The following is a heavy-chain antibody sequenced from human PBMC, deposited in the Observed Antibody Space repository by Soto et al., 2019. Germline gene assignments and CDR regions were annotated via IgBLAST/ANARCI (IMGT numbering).Heavy chain of an antibody. Sequence: QVQLVQSGAEVKKPGSSVKVSCRASGDSFNTYALTWVRQAPGQGLEWIGGIIPMFGIKNVAQRFQGRVSIHADDSMTTAYMEMTSLRFDDTAVYYCAKEAGDHWGQGTLVTVSS. D-gene: IGHD3-10*01. V-gene: IGHV1-69*01. J-gene: IGHJ4*02. CDR1: GDSFNTYA. CDR3: AKEAGDH. CDR2: IIPMFGIK.